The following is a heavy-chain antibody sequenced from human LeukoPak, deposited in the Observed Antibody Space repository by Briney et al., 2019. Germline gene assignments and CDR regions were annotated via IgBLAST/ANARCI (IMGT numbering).Heavy chain of an antibody. V-gene: IGHV3-33*01. J-gene: IGHJ5*02. CDR2: ILFDGSNE. D-gene: IGHD1-1*01. CDR1: GFSFSRYG. Sequence: PGGSLRLSCAASGFSFSRYGMHWVRQAPGKGLEWVALILFDGSNEYYADSVKGRFTISRDNSKNTLYLQMNSLRTEDTALYYCARDGTLFVFDPWGQGTLVTVSS. CDR3: ARDGTLFVFDP.